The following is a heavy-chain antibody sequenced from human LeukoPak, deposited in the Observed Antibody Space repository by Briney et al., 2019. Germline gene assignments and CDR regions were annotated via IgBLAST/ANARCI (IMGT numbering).Heavy chain of an antibody. CDR3: ARNRPYDY. CDR1: GFTFSSYG. J-gene: IGHJ4*02. V-gene: IGHV3-33*01. CDR2: IWYDGSNK. D-gene: IGHD2/OR15-2a*01. Sequence: GGSLRLSCAASGFTFSSYGMHWVRQAPGKGLEWVAVIWYDGSNKYFADSVKGRFTISRDNSNNTLYLQMNSLRSEDTAVYYCARNRPYDYWGQGTLVTVSS.